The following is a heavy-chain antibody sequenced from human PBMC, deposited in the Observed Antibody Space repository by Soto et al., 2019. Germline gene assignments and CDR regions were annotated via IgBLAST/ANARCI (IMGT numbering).Heavy chain of an antibody. J-gene: IGHJ4*02. Sequence: SETLSLTCTVSGGSISSYYWSWIRQPPGKGLEWIGYIYYSGSTNYNPSLKSRVTISVDTSKNQFSLKLSSVTAADTAVYYCARTPDYGDYGVYFDYWGQGTLVTVSS. CDR2: IYYSGST. CDR3: ARTPDYGDYGVYFDY. D-gene: IGHD4-17*01. CDR1: GGSISSYY. V-gene: IGHV4-59*01.